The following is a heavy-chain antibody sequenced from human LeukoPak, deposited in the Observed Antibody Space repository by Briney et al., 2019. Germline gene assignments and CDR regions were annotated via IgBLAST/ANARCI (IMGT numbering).Heavy chain of an antibody. CDR2: INTGNGNT. CDR1: GHTSTTYA. D-gene: IGHD5-18*01. V-gene: IGHV1-3*04. Sequence: ASVKVSCKASGHTSTTYAIHWVRQAPGQRLEWMGWINTGNGNTKYSQKFQGRVTVTRDTSASTAYMELSSLRSEDTAVYYCARCGYSDGWSCDHWGQGTLVTVSS. J-gene: IGHJ5*02. CDR3: ARCGYSDGWSCDH.